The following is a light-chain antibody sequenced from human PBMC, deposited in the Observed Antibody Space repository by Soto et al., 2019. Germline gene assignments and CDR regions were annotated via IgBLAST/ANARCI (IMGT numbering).Light chain of an antibody. CDR1: SSDVGGYNY. Sequence: QSVLTQPASVSGSPGQSITISCTGNSSDVGGYNYVSWYQQHPGKAPKLMIYDVSNRPSGVSNRFSGSKSGNTASLTISGLQAEDEADYYCSSYTSSSTLCVFGTGTKATVL. J-gene: IGLJ1*01. CDR3: SSYTSSSTLCV. V-gene: IGLV2-14*01. CDR2: DVS.